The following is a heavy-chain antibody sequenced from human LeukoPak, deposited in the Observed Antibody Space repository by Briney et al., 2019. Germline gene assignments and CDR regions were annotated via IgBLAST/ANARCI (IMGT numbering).Heavy chain of an antibody. CDR1: GYTFTSYD. V-gene: IGHV1-8*03. CDR3: AGERDYYYYMDV. CDR2: MNPNSGNT. Sequence: ASVKVSCKASGYTFTSYDINWVRQATGQGLEWMGWMNPNSGNTGYAQKFQGRVTITRNTSISTAYMELSSLRSEDTAVYYCAGERDYYYYMDVWGKGTTVTVSS. J-gene: IGHJ6*03.